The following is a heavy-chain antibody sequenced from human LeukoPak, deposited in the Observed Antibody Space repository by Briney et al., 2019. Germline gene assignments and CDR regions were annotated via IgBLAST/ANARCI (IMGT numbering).Heavy chain of an antibody. CDR3: ARDRIEQQRTLGRSTSYYNYYYMDV. Sequence: PGGSLRLSCAASGFTFDDYAMHWVRQAPGKGLEWVSGISWNSGSIDYADSVKGRFTISRDNAKNSLYLQMNSLRAEDTAVYYCARDRIEQQRTLGRSTSYYNYYYMDVWGKGTTVTVSS. V-gene: IGHV3-9*01. D-gene: IGHD6-13*01. CDR2: ISWNSGSI. J-gene: IGHJ6*03. CDR1: GFTFDDYA.